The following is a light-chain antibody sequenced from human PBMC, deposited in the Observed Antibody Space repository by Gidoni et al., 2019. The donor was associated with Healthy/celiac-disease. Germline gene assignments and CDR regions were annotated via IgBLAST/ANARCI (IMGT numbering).Light chain of an antibody. CDR2: DAS. Sequence: DIQMTQSPSSLSASVGDRVTITCQASQDIRHYLNWYQQKPGKAPKLLIYDASNLETGVPSRFSGSGSGTDFTFTISSLQPEDIATYYCQQYDNLPFTCGPGTKVDIK. J-gene: IGKJ3*01. CDR3: QQYDNLPFT. CDR1: QDIRHY. V-gene: IGKV1-33*01.